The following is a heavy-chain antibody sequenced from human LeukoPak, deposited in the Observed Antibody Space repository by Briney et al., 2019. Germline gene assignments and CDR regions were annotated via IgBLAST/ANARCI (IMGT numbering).Heavy chain of an antibody. V-gene: IGHV3-21*01. CDR2: IGISSNKI. J-gene: IGHJ3*02. CDR3: ARGSTTAQRKDSFDI. Sequence: GGSLRLSCAASGFTLRSYTMNWVRQAPGKGLEWVSSIGISSNKIYYADSVKGRFTISRDNARNSLFLQMNSLGAEDVGLYYCARGSTTAQRKDSFDIWGQGTMVTVSS. CDR1: GFTLRSYT. D-gene: IGHD4-17*01.